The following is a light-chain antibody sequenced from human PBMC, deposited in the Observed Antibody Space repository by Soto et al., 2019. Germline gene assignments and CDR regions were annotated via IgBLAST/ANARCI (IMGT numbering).Light chain of an antibody. CDR2: DAF. CDR1: QSAYSN. Sequence: EIVMTQSPVTLSVSPGEGVTLSCRASQSAYSNLAWYQQKPGQAPRLLIHDAFARAPDIPARFSGSGSGTDFTLTVSRLQSEEFAVYYCQQYTNWPLTFGGGTRVEIK. J-gene: IGKJ4*01. V-gene: IGKV3-15*01. CDR3: QQYTNWPLT.